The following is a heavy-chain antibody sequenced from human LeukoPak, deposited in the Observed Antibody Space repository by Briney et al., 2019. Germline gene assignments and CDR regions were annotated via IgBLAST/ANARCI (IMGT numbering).Heavy chain of an antibody. CDR1: GGSISSSNYC. J-gene: IGHJ5*02. CDR2: IYYSGST. D-gene: IGHD2-2*01. Sequence: PSETLSLTCIVSGGSISSSNYCWGWIRQPPGKGLEWIGSIYYSGSTYYNVSLKSRATISVDTSKNQFSLKLSSVTAADTAVYYCARGIESSTSWIDPWGQGTLVTVSS. CDR3: ARGIESSTSWIDP. V-gene: IGHV4-39*07.